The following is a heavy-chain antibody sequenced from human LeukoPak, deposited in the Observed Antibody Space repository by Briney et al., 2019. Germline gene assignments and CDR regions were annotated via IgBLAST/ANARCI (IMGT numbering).Heavy chain of an antibody. CDR3: ARGASSWYY. V-gene: IGHV3-11*01. D-gene: IGHD6-13*01. CDR1: AFTFSDYY. J-gene: IGHJ4*02. CDR2: ISSSGSTI. Sequence: GGSLRLSCAASAFTFSDYYMSWIRQAQGKGLEWGTYISSSGSTIYYAVSGKGRITICTANAKKSLYLQMNSLRAEDPAVYYCARGASSWYYWGQGTLVTVSS.